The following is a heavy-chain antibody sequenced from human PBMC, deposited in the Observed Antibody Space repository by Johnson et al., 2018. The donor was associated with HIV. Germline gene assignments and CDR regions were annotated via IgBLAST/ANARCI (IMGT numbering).Heavy chain of an antibody. CDR2: INSDGSST. CDR3: AKGLTWELRSHDAFDI. J-gene: IGHJ3*02. V-gene: IGHV3-74*02. CDR1: GFTFSSYW. D-gene: IGHD1-26*01. Sequence: EVQLVESGGGLVQPGGSLRLSCAASGFTFSSYWMHWVRQAPGKGLVWVSRINSDGSSTSYADSVKGRFTISRDNSKNSLYLQMNSLRAEDTALYYCAKGLTWELRSHDAFDIWGQGTMVTVSS.